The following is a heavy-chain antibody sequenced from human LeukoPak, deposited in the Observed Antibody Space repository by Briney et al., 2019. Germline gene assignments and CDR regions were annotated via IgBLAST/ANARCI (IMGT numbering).Heavy chain of an antibody. D-gene: IGHD1-26*01. CDR1: GYTLTELS. J-gene: IGHJ4*02. Sequence: ASVKVSCKVSGYTLTELSMHWVRQAPGKGLEWMGGFDPEDGETIYAQKFKGRVTMTEDTSTDTAYMELSSLRSEDTAVYYCATDRTISGSSPPDVYWGQGTLVTVSS. CDR3: ATDRTISGSSPPDVY. V-gene: IGHV1-24*01. CDR2: FDPEDGET.